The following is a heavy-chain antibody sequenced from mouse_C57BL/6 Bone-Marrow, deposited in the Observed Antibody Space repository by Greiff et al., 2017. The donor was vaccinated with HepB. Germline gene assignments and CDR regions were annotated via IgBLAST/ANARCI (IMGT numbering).Heavy chain of an antibody. J-gene: IGHJ4*01. CDR2: ISSGSSTI. Sequence: EVQLQESGGGLVKPGGSLKLSCAASGFTFSDYGMHWVRQAPEKGLEWVAYISSGSSTIYYADTVKGRFTISRDNAKNTLFLQMTSLRSEDTAMYYCARPPRVFCAMDYWGQGTSVTVSS. CDR1: GFTFSDYG. V-gene: IGHV5-17*01. CDR3: ARPPRVFCAMDY.